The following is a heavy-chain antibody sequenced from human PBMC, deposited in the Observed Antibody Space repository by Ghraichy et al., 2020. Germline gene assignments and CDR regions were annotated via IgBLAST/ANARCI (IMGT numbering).Heavy chain of an antibody. CDR2: ISSGSSTI. J-gene: IGHJ5*02. Sequence: GESLNISCAASGFTFSRHSMNWVRQAPGKGLEWVSYISSGSSTIYYADSVKGRFTISRDNAKNSLYLQMNSLRDEDTAVYYCARTFGYCSSTNCPRGWFDPWGQGTLVTVSS. D-gene: IGHD2-2*01. CDR1: GFTFSRHS. V-gene: IGHV3-48*02. CDR3: ARTFGYCSSTNCPRGWFDP.